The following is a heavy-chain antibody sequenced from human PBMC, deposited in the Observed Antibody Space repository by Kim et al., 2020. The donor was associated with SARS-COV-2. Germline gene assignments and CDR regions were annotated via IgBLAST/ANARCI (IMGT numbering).Heavy chain of an antibody. J-gene: IGHJ4*02. V-gene: IGHV3-48*03. D-gene: IGHD3-9*01. CDR3: TRGGGYYNQADF. CDR2: ISSSGSMI. Sequence: GGSLRLSCVASGFTFSTYEMNWVRQAPRKGLEWVSHISSSGSMIYYTDSVKGRFTISRDNAKNSLYLQMNSLRAEDTAVYYCTRGGGYYNQADFWGQGTL. CDR1: GFTFSTYE.